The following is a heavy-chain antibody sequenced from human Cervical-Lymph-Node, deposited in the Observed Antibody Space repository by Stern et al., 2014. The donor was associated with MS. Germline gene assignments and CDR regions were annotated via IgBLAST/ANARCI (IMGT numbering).Heavy chain of an antibody. D-gene: IGHD2-21*01. J-gene: IGHJ3*02. V-gene: IGHV1-69*04. Sequence: VEAGDEVRKPGSSVRVSCKTSGGTFSSYTISWVRQVPGQGLEWMGRMIPMYGVANYGQKFQGRVTITADKSTSTAYMELSSLRSEDTAVYYCARVPLVVLVPTRGDAFDIWGQGTMVTVSS. CDR1: GGTFSSYT. CDR2: MIPMYGVA. CDR3: ARVPLVVLVPTRGDAFDI.